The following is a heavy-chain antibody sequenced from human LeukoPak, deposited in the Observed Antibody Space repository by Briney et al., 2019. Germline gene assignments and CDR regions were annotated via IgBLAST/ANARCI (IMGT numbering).Heavy chain of an antibody. CDR1: GGTFSSYA. Sequence: SVKVSCKASGGTFSSYAISWVRQAPGQGLEWMGGIIPIFGTANYAQKFQGRVTITADKSTSTAYMELSSLRSEDTAVYYCARDQEWFGELSDYYYGMDVWGKGPRSPSPQ. D-gene: IGHD3-10*01. J-gene: IGHJ6*04. CDR3: ARDQEWFGELSDYYYGMDV. V-gene: IGHV1-69*06. CDR2: IIPIFGTA.